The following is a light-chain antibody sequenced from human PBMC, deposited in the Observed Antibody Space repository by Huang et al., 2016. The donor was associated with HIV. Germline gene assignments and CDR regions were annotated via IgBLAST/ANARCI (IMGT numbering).Light chain of an antibody. Sequence: TQSPNTLSVSPGERAILSCRASQSITVNLAWYQQRPGHPPRLLIYGASTRATGIPARFSGWGSGTEFTLLISSVQTEDFALYYCQQYNNWPPWTFDQGTKVDI. CDR3: QQYNNWPPWT. CDR2: GAS. V-gene: IGKV3-15*01. CDR1: QSITVN. J-gene: IGKJ1*01.